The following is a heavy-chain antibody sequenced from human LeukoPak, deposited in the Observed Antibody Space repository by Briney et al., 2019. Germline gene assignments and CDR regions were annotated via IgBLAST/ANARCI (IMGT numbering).Heavy chain of an antibody. Sequence: GASVKVSCKASGYTFTGYYMHWVRQAPGQGLEWMGWINPNSGGTNYAQKFQGWVTMTRDTSISTAYMELSRLRSDDTAAYYCARVRDSSGLSWFDPWGQGTLVTVSS. V-gene: IGHV1-2*04. CDR2: INPNSGGT. J-gene: IGHJ5*02. CDR3: ARVRDSSGLSWFDP. D-gene: IGHD3-22*01. CDR1: GYTFTGYY.